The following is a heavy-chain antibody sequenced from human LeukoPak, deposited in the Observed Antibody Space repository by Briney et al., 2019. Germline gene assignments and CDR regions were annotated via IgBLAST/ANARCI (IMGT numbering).Heavy chain of an antibody. J-gene: IGHJ4*02. Sequence: SETLSLTCTVSGGSISSSSYYWGWIRQPPGMGPEWIGSIYYSGSTYYNPSLKSRVTISVDTSKNQFSLKLSSVTAADTAVYYCARLGSMTYYFDYWGQGTLVTVSS. CDR3: ARLGSMTYYFDY. V-gene: IGHV4-39*01. D-gene: IGHD2-8*01. CDR2: IYYSGST. CDR1: GGSISSSSYY.